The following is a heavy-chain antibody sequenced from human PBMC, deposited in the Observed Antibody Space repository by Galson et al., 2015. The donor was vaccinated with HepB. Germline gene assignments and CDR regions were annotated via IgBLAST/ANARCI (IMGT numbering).Heavy chain of an antibody. CDR1: GGTFSSYA. V-gene: IGHV1-69*13. J-gene: IGHJ5*02. CDR3: ARGRETYYYDSSGYLPS. Sequence: SVKVSCKASGGTFSSYAISWVRQAPGQGLEWMGGIIPIFGTANYAQKFQGRVTITADESTSTAYMELSSLRSEDTAVYYCARGRETYYYDSSGYLPSWGQGTLVTVSS. D-gene: IGHD3-22*01. CDR2: IIPIFGTA.